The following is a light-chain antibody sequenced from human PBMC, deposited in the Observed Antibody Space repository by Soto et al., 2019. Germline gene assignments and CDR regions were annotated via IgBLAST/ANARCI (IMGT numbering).Light chain of an antibody. J-gene: IGKJ1*01. CDR3: LQHNTYPRT. CDR1: QGIEND. V-gene: IGKV1-17*01. CDR2: STS. Sequence: DIRLTQSPSSLSASVGDRVTITCRASQGIENDLGWYQQKPGKAPKRLIYSTSSLQSGVPSRFSGSGSGTEFSLTISSLQPEDSAIYYCLQHNTYPRTFGQGTKVEIK.